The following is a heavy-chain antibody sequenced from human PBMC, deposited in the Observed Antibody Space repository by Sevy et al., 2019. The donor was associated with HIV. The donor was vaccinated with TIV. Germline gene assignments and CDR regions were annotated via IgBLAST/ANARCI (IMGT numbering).Heavy chain of an antibody. CDR1: GFTFSSYA. V-gene: IGHV3-30-3*01. CDR3: ARDQYYDGSGSPYFDY. CDR2: ISYDGSNK. D-gene: IGHD3-22*01. Sequence: GGSLRLSCAASGFTFSSYAMHWVRQAPGKGLEWVAVISYDGSNKYYAYSVKGRFTISRDNSKNTLYLQMNSLRAEDTAVYYCARDQYYDGSGSPYFDYWGQGTLVTVSS. J-gene: IGHJ4*02.